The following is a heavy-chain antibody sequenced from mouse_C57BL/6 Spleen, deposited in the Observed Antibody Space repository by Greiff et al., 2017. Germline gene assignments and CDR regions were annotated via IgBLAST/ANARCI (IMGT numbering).Heavy chain of an antibody. Sequence: QVQLKESGPGLVQPSQSLSITCTVSGFSLTSYGVHWVRQSPGKGLEWLGVIWSGGSTDYNAAFISRLSISKDNSKSQVFFKMNSLQADDTAIYYCARRGYSNYSYYFDYWGQGTTLTVSS. V-gene: IGHV2-2*01. CDR2: IWSGGST. D-gene: IGHD2-5*01. CDR1: GFSLTSYG. CDR3: ARRGYSNYSYYFDY. J-gene: IGHJ2*01.